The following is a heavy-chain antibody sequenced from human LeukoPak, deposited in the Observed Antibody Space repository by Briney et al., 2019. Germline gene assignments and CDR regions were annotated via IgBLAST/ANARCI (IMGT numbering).Heavy chain of an antibody. Sequence: SETLSLTCTVSGASISSYYWSWFRQPPGKGLEWLAYIYYTGTTNYNPSLKSRLTISVDTSKNQFSLKLSSVTAADTAVYYCARGQKRHCSSTSCSYPSYYYGMDVRGQGTTVTVSS. CDR3: ARGQKRHCSSTSCSYPSYYYGMDV. J-gene: IGHJ6*02. CDR2: IYYTGTT. CDR1: GASISSYY. D-gene: IGHD2-2*01. V-gene: IGHV4-59*12.